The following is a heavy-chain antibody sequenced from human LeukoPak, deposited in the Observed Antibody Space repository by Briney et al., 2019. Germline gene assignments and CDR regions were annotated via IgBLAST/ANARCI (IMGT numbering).Heavy chain of an antibody. CDR3: ATYLWGSNFDY. Sequence: ASVKVSCKASGYTFTGYGISWVRQAPGQGLEWMGWISAYNGNTNYAQKLQGRVTITTDTSTSTAYMELRSLRSDDTAVYYCATYLWGSNFDYWGQGTLVTVSS. J-gene: IGHJ4*02. D-gene: IGHD3-16*01. CDR2: ISAYNGNT. CDR1: GYTFTGYG. V-gene: IGHV1-18*01.